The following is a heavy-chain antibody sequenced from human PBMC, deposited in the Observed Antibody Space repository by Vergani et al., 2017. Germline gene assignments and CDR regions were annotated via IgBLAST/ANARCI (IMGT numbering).Heavy chain of an antibody. J-gene: IGHJ4*02. CDR3: ARMGGYDEGDAFRIGYFDS. V-gene: IGHV4-31*03. CDR2: IYSNGST. CDR1: GDSISSGVYY. D-gene: IGHD3-22*01. Sequence: QVQLQESGPGLVKPSQTLSLTCSVSGDSISSGVYYWNWIRQHPGKGLEWIGYIYSNGSTHHNPSLRRRINMSVDTSKKQFSLKLNSVTAADTAMYYCARMGGYDEGDAFRIGYFDSWGPGILVTVSS.